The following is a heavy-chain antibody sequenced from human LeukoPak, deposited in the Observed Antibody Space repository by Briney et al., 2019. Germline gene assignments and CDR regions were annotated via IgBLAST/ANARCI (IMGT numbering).Heavy chain of an antibody. D-gene: IGHD4-17*01. CDR3: AKDAYGDLPGGYNWFDP. Sequence: PGGSLRLSCAASGFTFDDYAMPWVRQAPGKGLEWVSGISWNSGSIGYADSVKGRFTISRDNAKNSLYLQMNSLRAEDTALYYCAKDAYGDLPGGYNWFDPWGQGTLVTVSS. V-gene: IGHV3-9*01. CDR1: GFTFDDYA. CDR2: ISWNSGSI. J-gene: IGHJ5*02.